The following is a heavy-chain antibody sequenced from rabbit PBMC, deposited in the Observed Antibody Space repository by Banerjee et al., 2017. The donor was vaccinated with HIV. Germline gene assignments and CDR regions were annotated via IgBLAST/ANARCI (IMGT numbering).Heavy chain of an antibody. J-gene: IGHJ4*01. D-gene: IGHD1-1*01. CDR1: GFSFSSSYY. Sequence: QEQLEESGGDLVQPGGSLKLSCTASGFSFSSSYYMCWVRQAPGKGLEWIACIVAGSSVSTYYASWAKGRFTISKTSSTTVTLQMTSLTAADTATYFCARGDSGFEYYNWWGPGTLVTVS. CDR3: ARGDSGFEYYNW. CDR2: IVAGSSVST. V-gene: IGHV1S45*01.